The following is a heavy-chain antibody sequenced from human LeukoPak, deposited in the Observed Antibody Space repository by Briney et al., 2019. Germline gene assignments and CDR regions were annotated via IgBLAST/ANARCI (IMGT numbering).Heavy chain of an antibody. CDR2: INHSGST. D-gene: IGHD3-10*01. CDR1: GGSFSGYY. Sequence: SETLSLTCAVYGGSFSGYYWSWIRQPPGKGLEWIGEINHSGSTNYNPSLKCRVTISVDTSKNQFSLKLSSVTAADTAVYYCARVRNYYASGIYYYYYMDVWGKGTTVTISS. J-gene: IGHJ6*03. CDR3: ARVRNYYASGIYYYYYMDV. V-gene: IGHV4-34*01.